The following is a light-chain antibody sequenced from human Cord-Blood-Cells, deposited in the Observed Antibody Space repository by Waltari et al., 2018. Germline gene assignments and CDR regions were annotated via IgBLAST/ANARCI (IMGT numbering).Light chain of an antibody. CDR3: QSYDSSLSGWV. Sequence: QSVLPQPPSVTGAPGQRATIACTWISSNMVAGYNLHRYQQLPGTAPKLLIYGKRNRPSGVPDRFSGSKSGTAASLAITGLQAEDEADYYCQSYDSSLSGWVFGGGTKLTVL. CDR1: SSNMVAGYN. CDR2: GKR. V-gene: IGLV1-40*01. J-gene: IGLJ3*02.